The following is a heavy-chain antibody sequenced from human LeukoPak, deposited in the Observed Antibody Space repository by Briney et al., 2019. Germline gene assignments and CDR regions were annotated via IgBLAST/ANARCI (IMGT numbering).Heavy chain of an antibody. D-gene: IGHD6-6*01. CDR2: IYTSGTI. Sequence: SETLSLTCTVAGGSISSYYWSWLRQPAGPALAWIGRIYTSGTITYNPSLKSRVTMSVDTSKNQFFLKLSSVTAADTAVYYCARAMSIAARLQTIFDYWGQGTLVTVSS. V-gene: IGHV4-4*07. CDR3: ARAMSIAARLQTIFDY. J-gene: IGHJ4*02. CDR1: GGSISSYY.